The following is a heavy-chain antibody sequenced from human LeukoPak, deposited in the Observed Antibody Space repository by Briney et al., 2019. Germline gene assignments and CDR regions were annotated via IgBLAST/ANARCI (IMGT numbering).Heavy chain of an antibody. Sequence: SETLSLTCTVSGGSISNYYWNWIRQPPGKGLEWIGYIYYIGNTNYNPSLKSRVTMSVDTSKNQFSLKLSSVTAADTAVYYCARGVEYTSSWYLPHYWGQGTLVTVSS. D-gene: IGHD6-13*01. CDR1: GGSISNYY. J-gene: IGHJ4*02. CDR3: ARGVEYTSSWYLPHY. V-gene: IGHV4-59*08. CDR2: IYYIGNT.